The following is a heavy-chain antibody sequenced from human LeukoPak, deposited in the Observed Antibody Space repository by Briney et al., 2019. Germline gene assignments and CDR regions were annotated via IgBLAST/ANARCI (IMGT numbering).Heavy chain of an antibody. J-gene: IGHJ4*02. D-gene: IGHD5-18*01. CDR2: IGSKAYGGTT. CDR1: GFSFNTYA. Sequence: GGSLRLSCTASGFSFNTYAMSWFRQAPGKGLESVGVIGSKAYGGTTEYAASVKGRFTISRDDSKSIAYLQVNSLKTEDTAVYYCTRGAMDFDLWGQGTLVTVSS. V-gene: IGHV3-49*03. CDR3: TRGAMDFDL.